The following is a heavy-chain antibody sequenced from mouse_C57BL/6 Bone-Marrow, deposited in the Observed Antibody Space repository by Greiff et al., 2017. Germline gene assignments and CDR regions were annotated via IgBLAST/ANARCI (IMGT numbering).Heavy chain of an antibody. D-gene: IGHD1-1*01. CDR3: ARRSVVAPYWYFDV. CDR1: GYTFTSYW. Sequence: QVQLQQPGAELVKPGASVKLSCKASGYTFTSYWMQWVKQRPGQGLEWIGEIDPSDSYTNYNQKFKGKATLTVDTSSSTAYMQLSSLTSEDSAVYYCARRSVVAPYWYFDVWGTGTTVTVSS. J-gene: IGHJ1*03. V-gene: IGHV1-50*01. CDR2: IDPSDSYT.